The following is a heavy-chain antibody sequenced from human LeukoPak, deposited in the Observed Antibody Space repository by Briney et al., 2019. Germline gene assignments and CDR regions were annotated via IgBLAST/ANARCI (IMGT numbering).Heavy chain of an antibody. J-gene: IGHJ4*02. CDR2: ISAYNGNT. V-gene: IGHV1-18*01. D-gene: IGHD6-13*01. CDR3: ARDTFSSSWYGFGY. Sequence: ASVKVSCKASGYTFTSYGISWVRQAPGQGLEWMGWISAYNGNTNYAQKLQGRVTMTTDTSTSTAYMELRSLRSDDTAVYYCARDTFSSSWYGFGYWGQGTPVTVSS. CDR1: GYTFTSYG.